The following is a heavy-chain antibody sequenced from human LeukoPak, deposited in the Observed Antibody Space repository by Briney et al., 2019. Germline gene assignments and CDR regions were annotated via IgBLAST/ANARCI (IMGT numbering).Heavy chain of an antibody. V-gene: IGHV3-20*04. Sequence: PGGSLRLSCAVSGFTFDNYGMNWVRQAPGKGLEWVSAINWNGVSTNYADSVKGRFTISRDNAKNSLYLQMSSLRAEDTALYYCAGDKALVAGAFDIWGQGTMVTVSS. CDR2: INWNGVST. J-gene: IGHJ3*02. D-gene: IGHD2-15*01. CDR3: AGDKALVAGAFDI. CDR1: GFTFDNYG.